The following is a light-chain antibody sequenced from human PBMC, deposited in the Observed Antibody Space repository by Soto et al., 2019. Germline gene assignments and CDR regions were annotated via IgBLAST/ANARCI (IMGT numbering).Light chain of an antibody. Sequence: QSALTQPASVSGSPGQSTTFSCTGTSSDVGSYNLVSWYQQHPGKAPKLIIYEVSKRPSGVSNRFSGSKSGNTASLTISGLQAEDEADYYCSSYTSSSPYVFGTGTKVTVL. V-gene: IGLV2-14*02. CDR3: SSYTSSSPYV. CDR2: EVS. CDR1: SSDVGSYNL. J-gene: IGLJ1*01.